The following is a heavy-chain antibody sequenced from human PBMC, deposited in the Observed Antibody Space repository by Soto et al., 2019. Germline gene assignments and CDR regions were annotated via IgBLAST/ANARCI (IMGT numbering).Heavy chain of an antibody. D-gene: IGHD1-7*01. CDR3: ARKLELRGSYYYYYDMDV. CDR1: GYTLTENQ. Sequence: ASVKVSCKASGYTLTENQIHWLRRAPGQRLEWMGRIDPNSGGTNYAQKFQGRVTMTRDTSISTAYMELSRLRADDTAVYYCARKLELRGSYYYYYDMDVWGQGTTVTVSS. CDR2: IDPNSGGT. J-gene: IGHJ6*02. V-gene: IGHV1-2*02.